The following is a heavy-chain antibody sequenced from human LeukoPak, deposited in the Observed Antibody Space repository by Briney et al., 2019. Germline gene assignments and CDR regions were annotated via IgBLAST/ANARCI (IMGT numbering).Heavy chain of an antibody. CDR3: ARAEDIVVVPAAMFSYYYYGMDV. CDR2: IYHSGST. D-gene: IGHD2-2*01. J-gene: IGHJ6*02. CDR1: GGSISSSNW. Sequence: SETLSLTCAVSGGSISSSNWWSWVRQPPGKGLEWIGEIYHSGSTNYNPSLKSRVTISVDKSKNQFSLKLSSATAADTAVYYCARAEDIVVVPAAMFSYYYYGMDVWGQGTTVTVSS. V-gene: IGHV4-4*02.